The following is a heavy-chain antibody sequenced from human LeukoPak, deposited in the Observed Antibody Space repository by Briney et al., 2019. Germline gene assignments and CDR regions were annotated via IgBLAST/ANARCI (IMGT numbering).Heavy chain of an antibody. D-gene: IGHD3-22*01. CDR3: PKDLPWQNYYDSDGGGI. Sequence: GGSLRLSCAASGFSISSFWMRWVRQAPGKGLVRVSRVNGEGGYRNYADSVKGRFTISRDNSKNTLYLQMNSLRAEDTAVYYCPKDLPWQNYYDSDGGGIWGQGTMVTVSS. J-gene: IGHJ3*02. CDR1: GFSISSFW. V-gene: IGHV3-74*01. CDR2: VNGEGGYR.